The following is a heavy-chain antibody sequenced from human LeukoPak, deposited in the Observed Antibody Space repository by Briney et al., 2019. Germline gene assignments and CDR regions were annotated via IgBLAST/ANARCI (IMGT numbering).Heavy chain of an antibody. V-gene: IGHV3-74*01. CDR1: GFTFTTYW. D-gene: IGHD3-10*01. Sequence: PGGSLRLSCAASGFTFTTYWMHWVRLAPGKGLVWVSRIKNDGSTTTYADSVKGRFTISRDNAKNTLYLQMNSLTAEDTAVYYCARDRWFSGSYASDLWGQGTMVTVSS. CDR3: ARDRWFSGSYASDL. CDR2: IKNDGSTT. J-gene: IGHJ3*01.